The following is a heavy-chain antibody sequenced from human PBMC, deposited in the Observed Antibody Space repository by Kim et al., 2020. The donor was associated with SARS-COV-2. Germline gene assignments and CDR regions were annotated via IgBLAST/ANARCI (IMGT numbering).Heavy chain of an antibody. CDR3: ARDGLPAGSDY. V-gene: IGHV3-74*01. CDR2: T. J-gene: IGHJ4*02. D-gene: IGHD2-2*01. Sequence: TNTPDSVKGQFTISRDNAKNTLNLQMDSLRAEDTAVYYCARDGLPAGSDYWGQGTLVTVSS.